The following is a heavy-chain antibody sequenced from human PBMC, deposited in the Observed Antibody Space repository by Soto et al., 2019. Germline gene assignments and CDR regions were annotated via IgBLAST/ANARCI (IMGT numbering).Heavy chain of an antibody. Sequence: GGSLRLSCAASGFTFSDYYMSWIRQAPGKGLEWVSYISSSGSTIYYADSVKGRFTISRDNAKNSLYLQMDSLRAEDTAVYYCARDNDILTGYYRYWGQGTLVTVSS. J-gene: IGHJ4*02. CDR2: ISSSGSTI. V-gene: IGHV3-11*01. CDR3: ARDNDILTGYYRY. D-gene: IGHD3-9*01. CDR1: GFTFSDYY.